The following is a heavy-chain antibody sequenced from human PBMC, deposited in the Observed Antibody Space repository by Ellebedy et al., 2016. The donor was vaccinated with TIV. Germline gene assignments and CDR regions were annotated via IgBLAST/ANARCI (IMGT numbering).Heavy chain of an antibody. D-gene: IGHD1-1*01. Sequence: GESLKISCAASGFTFSIHGMRWVRQAPGKGLEGVAVVAADGGAKFYADSVKGQLTISRDNAKETVDMQMNGLTTDDTAMYYCARELGHDNWYFDLWGRGILVTVSS. J-gene: IGHJ2*01. V-gene: IGHV3-30*03. CDR2: VAADGGAK. CDR3: ARELGHDNWYFDL. CDR1: GFTFSIHG.